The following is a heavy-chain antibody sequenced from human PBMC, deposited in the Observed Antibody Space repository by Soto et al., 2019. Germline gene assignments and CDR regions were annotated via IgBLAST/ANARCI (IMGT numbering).Heavy chain of an antibody. J-gene: IGHJ5*02. CDR1: GFTFYDYA. CDR3: VRGGGGGLFDP. Sequence: PGGSLRLSCAASGFTFYDYAMHWVRQVPGKGLEWVSGINWNSGSIGYGDSVKGRFTLSRDNAKRSLYLQMMSLTAEDTAIYYCVRGGGGGLFDPWGQGTMVTVSS. D-gene: IGHD2-15*01. CDR2: INWNSGSI. V-gene: IGHV3-9*01.